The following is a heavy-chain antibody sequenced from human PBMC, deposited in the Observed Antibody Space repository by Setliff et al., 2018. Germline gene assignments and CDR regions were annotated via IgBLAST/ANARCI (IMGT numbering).Heavy chain of an antibody. CDR2: INPDGSAK. CDR3: ARLGPIVTHTTYDY. J-gene: IGHJ4*02. CDR1: GFSFRTYW. V-gene: IGHV3-7*01. Sequence: GGSLRLSCEASGFSFRTYWLSWVRQAPGKGLEWVASINPDGSAKYQADSVKGRLTISRDNAKNSLYLQMNSLRVEDTAVYYCARLGPIVTHTTYDYWGQGTLVTVS. D-gene: IGHD3-9*01.